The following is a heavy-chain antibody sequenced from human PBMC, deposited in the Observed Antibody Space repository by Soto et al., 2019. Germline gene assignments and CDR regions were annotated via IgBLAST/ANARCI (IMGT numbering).Heavy chain of an antibody. CDR1: GYSISSSNW. D-gene: IGHD6-19*01. CDR3: ARLGSSGWPYYYYYYGMDV. CDR2: IYYSGTT. V-gene: IGHV4-28*01. J-gene: IGHJ6*02. Sequence: PSETLSLTCAVSGYSISSSNWWGWIRQPPGKGLEWIGYIYYSGTTYYNPSLKSRVTMSVDTSKNQFSLKLSSVTAADTAVYYCARLGSSGWPYYYYYYGMDVWGQGTTVTVSS.